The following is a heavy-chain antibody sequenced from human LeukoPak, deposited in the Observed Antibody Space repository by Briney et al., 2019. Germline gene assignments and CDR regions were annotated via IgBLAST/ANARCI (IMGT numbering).Heavy chain of an antibody. J-gene: IGHJ4*02. D-gene: IGHD6-6*01. Sequence: SETLSLTCAVYGGSFSGYYWSWIRQPPGKGLEWIGEINHSGSTNYNPSLKSRVTISVDTSKNQFSLKLSSVTAADTAVYYCAMEHSSLGGYFDYWGQGTLVTVSS. V-gene: IGHV4-34*01. CDR2: INHSGST. CDR1: GGSFSGYY. CDR3: AMEHSSLGGYFDY.